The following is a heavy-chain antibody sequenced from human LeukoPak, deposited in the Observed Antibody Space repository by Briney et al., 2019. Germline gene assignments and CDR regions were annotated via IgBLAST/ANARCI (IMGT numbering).Heavy chain of an antibody. Sequence: GGSLRLSCAASGFTFSDYSMNWVRQAPGKGLEWVSYISSSSSIIYYADSVKGRFTISRDNAKNSLYLQMNSLRTEDTALYYCAKDDRAVAGTGYFDYWGQGTLVTVSS. J-gene: IGHJ4*02. CDR1: GFTFSDYS. D-gene: IGHD6-19*01. CDR3: AKDDRAVAGTGYFDY. CDR2: ISSSSSII. V-gene: IGHV3-48*01.